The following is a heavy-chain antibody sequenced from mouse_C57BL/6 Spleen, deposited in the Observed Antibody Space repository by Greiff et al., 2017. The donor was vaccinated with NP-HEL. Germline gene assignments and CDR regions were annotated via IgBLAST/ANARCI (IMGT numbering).Heavy chain of an antibody. CDR3: ARRDLRAAMDY. V-gene: IGHV1-80*01. J-gene: IGHJ4*01. CDR1: GYAFSSYW. Sequence: QVHVKQSGAELVKPGASVKISCKASGYAFSSYWMNWVKQRPGKGLEWIGQIYPGDGDTNYNGKFKGKATLTADKSSSTAYMQLSSLTSEDSAVYFCARRDLRAAMDYWGQGTSVTVSS. D-gene: IGHD3-1*01. CDR2: IYPGDGDT.